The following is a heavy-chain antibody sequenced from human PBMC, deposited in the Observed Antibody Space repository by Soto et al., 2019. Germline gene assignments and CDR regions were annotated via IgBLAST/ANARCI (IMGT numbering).Heavy chain of an antibody. J-gene: IGHJ3*02. CDR1: GGSISSSSYY. D-gene: IGHD2-8*01. CDR2: IYYSGST. CDR3: AETGGVMAAPTGHAFDI. V-gene: IGHV4-39*01. Sequence: PSETLSLTCTVSGGSISSSSYYWGWIRQPPGKGLEWIGSIYYSGSTYYNPSLKSRVTISVDTSKNQFSLKLSSVTAADTAVYYCAETGGVMAAPTGHAFDIWGQGTMVTLSS.